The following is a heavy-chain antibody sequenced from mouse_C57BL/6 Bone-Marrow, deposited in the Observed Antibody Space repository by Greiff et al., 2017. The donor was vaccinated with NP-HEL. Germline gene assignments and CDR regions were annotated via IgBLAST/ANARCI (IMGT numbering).Heavy chain of an antibody. CDR2: LDPSDSYT. J-gene: IGHJ1*03. Sequence: QVQLQQSGAELVKPGASVKLSCKASGYTFTSYWMQWVKQRPGQGLEWIGELDPSDSYTNYTQKFKGKATLTVDTSSSTAYMQLSSLTSEDSAVYYGAREAITTGVAFYWYFDVWGTGTPVTVSS. V-gene: IGHV1-50*01. CDR3: AREAITTGVAFYWYFDV. CDR1: GYTFTSYW. D-gene: IGHD1-1*01.